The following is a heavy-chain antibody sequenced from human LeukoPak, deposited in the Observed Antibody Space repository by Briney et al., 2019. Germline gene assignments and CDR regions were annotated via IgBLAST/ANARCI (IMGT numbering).Heavy chain of an antibody. CDR3: ARGVGTKLLWLGESSHIDY. CDR2: MNPNSGNT. V-gene: IGHV1-8*01. D-gene: IGHD3-10*01. Sequence: GASVKVSCKASGYTFTSYDINWVRQATGQGLEWMGWMNPNSGNTGYAQKFQGRVTMTRNTSISTAYMELSSLRSEDTAVYYCARGVGTKLLWLGESSHIDYWGQGTLVTVSS. CDR1: GYTFTSYD. J-gene: IGHJ4*02.